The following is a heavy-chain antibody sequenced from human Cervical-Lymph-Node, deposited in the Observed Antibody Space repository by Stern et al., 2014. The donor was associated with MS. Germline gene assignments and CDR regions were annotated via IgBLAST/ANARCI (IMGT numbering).Heavy chain of an antibody. CDR3: ARGYSSGWYAGSDY. CDR2: ISGSTRSQ. D-gene: IGHD6-19*01. Sequence: QVQLVESGGGLVKPGGSLRLSCAAAGFSFSDYYMSWIRQAPGMGLEWVTSISGSTRSQKSADSVKGRSTTSIDNTQNSLYLQRNSLSAEDTAVYYCARGYSSGWYAGSDYWGQGSLVTVSS. V-gene: IGHV3-11*06. CDR1: GFSFSDYY. J-gene: IGHJ4*02.